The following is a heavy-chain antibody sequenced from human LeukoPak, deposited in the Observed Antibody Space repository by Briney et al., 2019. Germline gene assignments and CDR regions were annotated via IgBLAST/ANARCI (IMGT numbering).Heavy chain of an antibody. CDR1: GFPFSSHW. D-gene: IGHD3-10*01. CDR2: IKQYGSQI. Sequence: GGSLSHSYAASGFPFSSHWVSWVRQAPGRGLEWVANIKQYGSQIHHLDSVKGRYTISRDNAKNSRYLQINNLSDEDTAVYYCARGTYGSSSYVMDVWGKGAPVTVSS. J-gene: IGHJ6*01. CDR3: ARGTYGSSSYVMDV. V-gene: IGHV3-7*04.